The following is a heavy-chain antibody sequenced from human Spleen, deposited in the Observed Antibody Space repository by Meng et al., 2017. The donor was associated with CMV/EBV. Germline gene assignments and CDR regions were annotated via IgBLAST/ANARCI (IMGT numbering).Heavy chain of an antibody. CDR3: AKEFVVTYYYYYYGMDV. V-gene: IGHV3-11*04. D-gene: IGHD3-22*01. Sequence: GESLKISCAASGFTFSDYYMSWIRQAPGKGLELVSFISSSGSTIYYADSVKGRFTISRDNSKNTLYLQMNSLRAEDTAVYYCAKEFVVTYYYYYYGMDVWGQGTTVTVS. J-gene: IGHJ6*02. CDR1: GFTFSDYY. CDR2: ISSSGSTI.